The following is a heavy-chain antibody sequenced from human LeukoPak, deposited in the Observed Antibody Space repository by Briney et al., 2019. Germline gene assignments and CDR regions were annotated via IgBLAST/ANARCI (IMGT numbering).Heavy chain of an antibody. V-gene: IGHV3-53*01. J-gene: IGHJ4*02. CDR3: ARIPSPNYGDYGVDY. CDR2: IYSGGST. D-gene: IGHD4-17*01. Sequence: PGGSLRLSCAASGFAVSSNYMSWVRQAPGKGLEWVSVIYSGGSTYYADSVKGRFTISRDNSKNTLYLQMNSLRAEDTAVYYCARIPSPNYGDYGVDYWGQGTLVTVSS. CDR1: GFAVSSNY.